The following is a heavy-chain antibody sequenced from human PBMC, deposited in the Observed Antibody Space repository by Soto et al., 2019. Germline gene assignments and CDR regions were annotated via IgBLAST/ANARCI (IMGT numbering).Heavy chain of an antibody. D-gene: IGHD1-26*01. CDR1: GLTVSGKKY. V-gene: IGHV3-53*01. CDR2: VYDVDGT. J-gene: IGHJ3*01. Sequence: DVQLVESGGGLIQPGGSLRLSCAASGLTVSGKKYIAWVRQAPGKGLEWVSGVYDVDGTYYADSVKGRFTISRDTSKTIVFLEMNDLRPDDTAVYYCASWLLREDADEVWGLGTTVTVSS. CDR3: ASWLLREDADEV.